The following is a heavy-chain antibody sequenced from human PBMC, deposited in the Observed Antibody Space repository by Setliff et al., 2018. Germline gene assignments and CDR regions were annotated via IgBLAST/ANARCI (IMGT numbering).Heavy chain of an antibody. J-gene: IGHJ6*02. CDR2: INAGNGNT. CDR3: ARSRSTSAFNFFGMDV. CDR1: GYTFTSYA. D-gene: IGHD2-2*01. Sequence: GASVKVSCKASGYTFTSYAMHWVRQAPGQRLEWMGWINAGNGNTKYSQKFQGRVTITRDTSASTAYMELSSLRSEDTAEYYCARSRSTSAFNFFGMDVWGQGTTVTVSS. V-gene: IGHV1-3*01.